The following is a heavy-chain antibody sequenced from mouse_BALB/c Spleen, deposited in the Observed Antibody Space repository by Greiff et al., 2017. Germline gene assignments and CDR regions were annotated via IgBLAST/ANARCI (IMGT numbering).Heavy chain of an antibody. CDR1: GFDFSRYW. V-gene: IGHV4-1*02. J-gene: IGHJ4*01. Sequence: EVKLQESGGGLVQPGGSLKLSCAASGFDFSRYWMSWVRQAPGKGLEWIGEINPDSSTINYTPSLKDKFIISRDNAKNTLYLQMSKVRSEDTALYYCARQGNYLYYYAMDYWGQGTSVTVSS. CDR2: INPDSSTI. D-gene: IGHD2-1*01. CDR3: ARQGNYLYYYAMDY.